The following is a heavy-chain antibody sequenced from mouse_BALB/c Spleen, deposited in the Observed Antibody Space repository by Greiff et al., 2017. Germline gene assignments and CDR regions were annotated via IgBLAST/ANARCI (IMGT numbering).Heavy chain of an antibody. Sequence: VQLKESGPELVKPGASVKMSCKASGYTFTRYVMHWVKQKPGQGLEWIGYINPYNDGTKYNEKFKGKATLTSDKSSSTAYMELSSLTSEDSAVYYCARRDLRAYYAMDYWGQGTSVTVSS. J-gene: IGHJ4*01. D-gene: IGHD3-3*01. V-gene: IGHV1-14*01. CDR3: ARRDLRAYYAMDY. CDR1: GYTFTRYV. CDR2: INPYNDGT.